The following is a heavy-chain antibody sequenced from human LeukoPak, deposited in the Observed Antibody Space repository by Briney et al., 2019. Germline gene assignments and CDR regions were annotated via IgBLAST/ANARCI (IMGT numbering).Heavy chain of an antibody. CDR3: ARPYCDSSGYHALDY. Sequence: GASGXXXXKAPGGTLSNCPISWVGQAPGQGLEGMGGIIPIFGTANYEQKFQGRVTITTDASTNTAYMELSSLRSEDTAVYYCARPYCDSSGYHALDYWGQGTLVTVSS. D-gene: IGHD3-22*01. V-gene: IGHV1-69*05. CDR2: IIPIFGTA. J-gene: IGHJ4*02. CDR1: GGTLSNCP.